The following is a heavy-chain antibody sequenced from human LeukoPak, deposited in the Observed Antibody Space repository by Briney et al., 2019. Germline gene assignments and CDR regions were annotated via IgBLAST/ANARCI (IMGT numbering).Heavy chain of an antibody. J-gene: IGHJ5*02. V-gene: IGHV4-38-2*02. CDR1: GGSISSGYY. Sequence: SETLSLTCTVSGGSISSGYYWGWIRQPPGKGLEWIGSIYHSGSTYYNPSLKSRVTISVDTSKNQFSLKLSSVTAADTAVYYCARVPEGPWGQGTLVTVSS. CDR2: IYHSGST. CDR3: ARVPEGP. D-gene: IGHD1-14*01.